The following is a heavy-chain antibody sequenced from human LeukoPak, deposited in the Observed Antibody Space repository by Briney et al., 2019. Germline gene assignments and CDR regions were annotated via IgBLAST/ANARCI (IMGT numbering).Heavy chain of an antibody. CDR3: ARVRKYYYYGMDV. CDR1: GIILSDHW. CDR2: IESDASRT. Sequence: GGSLRLSCVASGIILSDHWMYWVRQGPDRGLAHVSRIESDASRTTYADSVKGRFTISRDNSKNTLYLQMNSLRAEDTAVYYCARVRKYYYYGMDVWGQGTTVTVSS. V-gene: IGHV3-74*03. J-gene: IGHJ6*02.